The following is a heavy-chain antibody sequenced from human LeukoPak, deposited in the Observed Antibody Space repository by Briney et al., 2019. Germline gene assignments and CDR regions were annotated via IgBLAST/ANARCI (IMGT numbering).Heavy chain of an antibody. CDR3: ARRWNAYNRIFDY. Sequence: GRSLSPSCPLSAFILTTYAMSWVRQAPGEGLGWDSAMSGSGGGTNYADSVEGWFSLSRDISKDTLYLQMNSVRAEDTAVYYCARRWNAYNRIFDYWGQGTLVTVSS. CDR1: AFILTTYA. J-gene: IGHJ4*02. V-gene: IGHV3-23*01. CDR2: MSGSGGGT. D-gene: IGHD5-24*01.